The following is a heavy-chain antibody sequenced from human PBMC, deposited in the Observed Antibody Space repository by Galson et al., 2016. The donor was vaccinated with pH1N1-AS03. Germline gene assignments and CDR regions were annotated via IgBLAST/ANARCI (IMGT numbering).Heavy chain of an antibody. D-gene: IGHD1-20*01. V-gene: IGHV3-30*02. CDR3: AKMEGSNNFYYFDY. J-gene: IGHJ4*02. CDR2: IRYDGSNK. Sequence: SLRLSCAASGFTFSSYGMHWVRQAPGKGLEWVAFIRYDGSNKYYADSVKGRFTISRDNSKNTLYLQMNSLRAEDTAVYYCAKMEGSNNFYYFDYWGQGTPVTVSS. CDR1: GFTFSSYG.